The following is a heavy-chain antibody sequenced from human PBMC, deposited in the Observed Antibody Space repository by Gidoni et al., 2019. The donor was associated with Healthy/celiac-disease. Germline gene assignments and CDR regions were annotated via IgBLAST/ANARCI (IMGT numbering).Heavy chain of an antibody. V-gene: IGHV4-39*01. D-gene: IGHD6-19*01. J-gene: IGHJ1*01. CDR1: GGSLSSSSYY. CDR2: IYYSGST. Sequence: QLQLQESGPGLVKPSETLSLTCTVSGGSLSSSSYYWGWIRQPPGKGLEWIGSIYYSGSTYYNPSLKSRVTISVDTSKNQFSLKLSSVTAADTAVYYCARYRGSGWYKYFQHWGQGTLVTVSS. CDR3: ARYRGSGWYKYFQH.